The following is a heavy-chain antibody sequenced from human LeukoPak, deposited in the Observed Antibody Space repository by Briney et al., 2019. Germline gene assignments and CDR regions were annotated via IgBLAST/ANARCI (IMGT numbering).Heavy chain of an antibody. J-gene: IGHJ4*02. CDR2: INPSGGST. CDR3: ARDSSVVVVAATLDY. Sequence: GASVKVSCKASGYTFTSYYMHWVRQAPGQGLEWMGIINPSGGSTSYAQKFQGRVTMTTDTSTSTVYMELSSLRSEDTAVYYCARDSSVVVVAATLDYWGQGTLVTVSS. CDR1: GYTFTSYY. V-gene: IGHV1-46*01. D-gene: IGHD2-15*01.